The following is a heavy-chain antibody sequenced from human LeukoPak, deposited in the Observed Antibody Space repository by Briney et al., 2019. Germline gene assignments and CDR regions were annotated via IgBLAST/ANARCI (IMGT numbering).Heavy chain of an antibody. V-gene: IGHV1-24*01. CDR2: FDPEDGET. CDR1: GYTLTELS. J-gene: IGHJ6*02. CDR3: ATDREVTGYYGMDV. Sequence: ASVEVSCEVSGYTLTELSMHWVRQAPGKGLEWMGGFDPEDGETIYAQKFQGRVTMTEDTSTDTAYMELSSLRSEDTAVYYCATDREVTGYYGMDVWGQGTTVTVSS. D-gene: IGHD1-20*01.